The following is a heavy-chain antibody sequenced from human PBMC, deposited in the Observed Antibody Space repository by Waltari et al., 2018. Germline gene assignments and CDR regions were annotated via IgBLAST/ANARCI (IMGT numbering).Heavy chain of an antibody. CDR3: ARDVLYYYDSSGYYHDY. CDR2: IKQDGSEK. J-gene: IGHJ4*02. D-gene: IGHD3-22*01. V-gene: IGHV3-7*01. Sequence: EVQLVESGGGLVQPGGSLRLSCAASGFTFSSYWMSWVRQAPGKGLEWVAKIKQDGSEKYYVDSVKGRFTISRDNAKNSLYLQMNSLRAEDTAVYYCARDVLYYYDSSGYYHDYWGQGTLVTVSS. CDR1: GFTFSSYW.